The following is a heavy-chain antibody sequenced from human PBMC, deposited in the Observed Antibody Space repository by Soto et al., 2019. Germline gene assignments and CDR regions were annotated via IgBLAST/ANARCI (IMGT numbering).Heavy chain of an antibody. V-gene: IGHV3-48*03. D-gene: IGHD3-3*01. CDR3: ARGGSVFLWSGYYSPADMDV. Sequence: GSLRLSCAASGFTFSSYEMNWVRQAPGKGLEWVSYISSSGSTIYYADSVKGRFTISRDNAKNSLYLQMNSLRAEDTAVYYCARGGSVFLWSGYYSPADMDVWGQGTTVTVSS. CDR1: GFTFSSYE. CDR2: ISSSGSTI. J-gene: IGHJ6*02.